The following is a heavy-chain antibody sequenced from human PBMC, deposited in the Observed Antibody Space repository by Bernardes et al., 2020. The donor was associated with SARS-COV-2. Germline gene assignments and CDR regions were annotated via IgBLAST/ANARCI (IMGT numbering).Heavy chain of an antibody. D-gene: IGHD7-27*01. V-gene: IGHV3-74*01. Sequence: GGSLRLSCVASGFTFSDYWMHWVRQGPGGSLVWVSRISNDGTYANYADFAKGRFTVSRDNAENTLYLQMETLRVDDTAVYYCTRGTVSHWDWGPGTLVSVS. J-gene: IGHJ4*02. CDR1: GFTFSDYW. CDR3: TRGTVSHWD. CDR2: ISNDGTYA.